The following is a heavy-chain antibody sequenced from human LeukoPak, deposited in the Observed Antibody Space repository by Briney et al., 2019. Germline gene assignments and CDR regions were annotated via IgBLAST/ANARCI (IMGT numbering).Heavy chain of an antibody. CDR2: INHNGNVN. CDR1: GFTFSSYW. CDR3: ARERRGIAVAGFDY. J-gene: IGHJ4*02. Sequence: PGGSLRLSCAASGFTFSSYWMNWARQAPGKGLEWVASINHNGNVNYYVDSVKGRFTISRDNSKNTLYLQMNSLRAEDTAVYYCARERRGIAVAGFDYWGQGTLVTVSS. D-gene: IGHD6-19*01. V-gene: IGHV3-7*01.